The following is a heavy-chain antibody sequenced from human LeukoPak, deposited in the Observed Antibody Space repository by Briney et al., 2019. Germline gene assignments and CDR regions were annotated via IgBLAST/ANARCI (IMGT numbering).Heavy chain of an antibody. CDR1: GYTVTSYG. D-gene: IGHD3-22*01. CDR2: ISAYNGNT. CDR3: ARKNYDSSGPGWGAFDI. Sequence: ASVKVSCKASGYTVTSYGISWVRQAPGQGLEWMGWISAYNGNTNYAQKLQGRVTMTTDTSTSTAYMELRSLRSEDTAVYYCARKNYDSSGPGWGAFDIWGQGTMVTVSS. V-gene: IGHV1-18*01. J-gene: IGHJ3*02.